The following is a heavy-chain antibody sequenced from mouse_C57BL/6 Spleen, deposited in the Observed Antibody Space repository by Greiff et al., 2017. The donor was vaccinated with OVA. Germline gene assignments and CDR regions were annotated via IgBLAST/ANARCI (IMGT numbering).Heavy chain of an antibody. CDR3: AKKDYDSYAMDY. Sequence: VQLQQSGPGLVQPSQSLSLTCTVSGFSLTSYGVHWVRQSPGKGLEWLGVIWRGGSTDYNAAFMSRLSITKDNSKSQVFFKMNSLQADDTAIYYCAKKDYDSYAMDYWGQGTSVTVSS. J-gene: IGHJ4*01. D-gene: IGHD1-1*01. CDR1: GFSLTSYG. CDR2: IWRGGST. V-gene: IGHV2-5*01.